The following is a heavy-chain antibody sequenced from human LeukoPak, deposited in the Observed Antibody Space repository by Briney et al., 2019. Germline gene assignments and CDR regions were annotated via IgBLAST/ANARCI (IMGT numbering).Heavy chain of an antibody. CDR2: ISWDGGST. Sequence: PGGSLRLSCAASGFTSDDYTMHWFRQAPGKGLEWVSLISWDGGSTYYADSVKGRFTISRDNSKNSLYLQMNSQRTEDTALYYCAKDPGYSGYDYWGQGTLVTVSS. CDR1: GFTSDDYT. D-gene: IGHD5-12*01. CDR3: AKDPGYSGYDY. J-gene: IGHJ4*02. V-gene: IGHV3-43*01.